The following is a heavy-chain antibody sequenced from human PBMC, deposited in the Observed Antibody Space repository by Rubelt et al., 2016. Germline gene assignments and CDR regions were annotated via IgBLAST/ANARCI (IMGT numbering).Heavy chain of an antibody. J-gene: IGHJ4*02. D-gene: IGHD3-22*01. Sequence: EEQLVESGGDLVQPGGSLRLSCVTSGFIFSSYWMTWVRQVPGKGLECVAAIRPDGIEKYYGDSVKGRYTISKDNAKKSLYLQMKSLGVEETAIYYCAMGSCSYYYFDSNGFVTWGQGTVVTVSP. CDR3: AMGSCSYYYFDSNGFVT. CDR1: GFIFSSYW. V-gene: IGHV3-7*04. CDR2: IRPDGIEK.